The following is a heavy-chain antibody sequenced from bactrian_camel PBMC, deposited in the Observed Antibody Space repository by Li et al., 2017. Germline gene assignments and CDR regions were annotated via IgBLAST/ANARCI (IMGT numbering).Heavy chain of an antibody. V-gene: IGHV3-2*01. CDR1: GFTFSSYY. Sequence: HVQLVESGGGLVQPGGSLRLSCAASGFTFSSYYMTWIRQAPGKGLEWVSAIYDNRFTYYADSVKGRFTISRDSAKNTISLEMNSLKSEDTALYYCATDCIGGSCSYWGQGTQVTVS. CDR3: ATDCIGGSCSY. D-gene: IGHD6*01. CDR2: IYDNRFT. J-gene: IGHJ4*01.